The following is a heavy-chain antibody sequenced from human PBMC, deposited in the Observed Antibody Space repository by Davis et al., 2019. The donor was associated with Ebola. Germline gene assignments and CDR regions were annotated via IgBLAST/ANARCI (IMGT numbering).Heavy chain of an antibody. D-gene: IGHD3-22*01. J-gene: IGHJ5*02. CDR2: ISVRTDDT. V-gene: IGHV3-23*01. CDR3: VRSQGYFSWFDP. Sequence: GESLKISCVASGFTFSSYSFNWVRQTPGKGLEWDSQISVRTDDTHYADSVKGRFTISKDYSKNTVYLQMNSLRVEDTAVYYCVRSQGYFSWFDPWGQGTLVTVSS. CDR1: GFTFSSYS.